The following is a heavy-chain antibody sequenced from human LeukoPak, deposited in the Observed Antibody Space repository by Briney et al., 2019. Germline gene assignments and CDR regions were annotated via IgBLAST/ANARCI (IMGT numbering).Heavy chain of an antibody. J-gene: IGHJ4*02. CDR1: GLTFRRYE. CDR2: IRSHGSNK. V-gene: IGHV3-30*02. Sequence: PGGSLRLSYGPSGLTFRRYEMHWLGQAPGKGLGWVAFIRSHGSNKYYADSVKGRFTISRDNSKNTLYLQMNRLRAGDMCVYYCAKAIAVAHCDYWGQGTLVTVSS. D-gene: IGHD6-19*01. CDR3: AKAIAVAHCDY.